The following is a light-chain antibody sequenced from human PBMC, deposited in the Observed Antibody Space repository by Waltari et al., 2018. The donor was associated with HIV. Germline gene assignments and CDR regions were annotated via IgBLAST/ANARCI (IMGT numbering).Light chain of an antibody. CDR1: HSLATNN. Sequence: DIILTQSPGTLSLSPGERASLSCTASHSLATNNLAWYQHKRGEAPRLFVYGPSNRATGIPDRFSGSGSGTDFVLTISRLEAEDFAIYYCQQYGSSPRVTFGGGTKVDIK. CDR3: QQYGSSPRVT. CDR2: GPS. J-gene: IGKJ4*01. V-gene: IGKV3-20*01.